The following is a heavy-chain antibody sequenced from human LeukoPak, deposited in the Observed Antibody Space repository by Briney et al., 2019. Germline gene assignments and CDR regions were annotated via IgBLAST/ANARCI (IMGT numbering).Heavy chain of an antibody. CDR2: ISGSSNTI. V-gene: IGHV3-48*02. CDR3: ARAVTTVTRGGLVFDY. J-gene: IGHJ4*02. D-gene: IGHD4-17*01. CDR1: GSTFSSYS. Sequence: GGSLRLSCAASGSTFSSYSMNWVRQSPGKGLEWVSYISGSSNTIYYADSVKGRFTISRDNAKNSLYLQMNSLRDEDTAVYYCARAVTTVTRGGLVFDYWGQGTLVTVSS.